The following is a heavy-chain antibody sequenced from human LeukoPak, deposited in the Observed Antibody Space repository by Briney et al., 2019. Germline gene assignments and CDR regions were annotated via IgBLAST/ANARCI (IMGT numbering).Heavy chain of an antibody. CDR1: GGSFSGYY. J-gene: IGHJ6*03. V-gene: IGHV4-34*01. D-gene: IGHD3-10*01. CDR3: ARQLYVSGSYYAPMDV. Sequence: SETLSLTCAVYGGSFSGYYWSWIRQPPGKGLEWIGEINHSGTTNYKPSLKSRLTISVDTSKNQFSLKLSSVTAADTAVYFCARQLYVSGSYYAPMDVWGKGTTVTISS. CDR2: INHSGTT.